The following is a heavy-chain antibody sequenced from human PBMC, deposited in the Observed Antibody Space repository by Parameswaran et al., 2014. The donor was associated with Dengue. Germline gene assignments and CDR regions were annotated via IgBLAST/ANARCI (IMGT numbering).Heavy chain of an antibody. CDR3: ARDSPGIEGYYMDV. V-gene: IGHV1-8*03. Sequence: WVRQAPGQGLEWMGWMNPNSGNTGYAQKFQGRVTITRNTSISTAYMELSSLRSEDTAVYYCARDSPGIEGYYMDVWGKGTTVTVSS. J-gene: IGHJ6*03. CDR2: MNPNSGNT. D-gene: IGHD1-26*01.